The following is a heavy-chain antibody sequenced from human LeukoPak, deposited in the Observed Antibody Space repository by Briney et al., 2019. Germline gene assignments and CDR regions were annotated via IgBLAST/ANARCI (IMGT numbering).Heavy chain of an antibody. Sequence: ASVKVSCKASGYTFTSYAMNWVRQAPGQGLEWMGWINTNTGNPTCAQGFTGRFVFSLDTSVSTAYLRISSLKAEDTAVYYCARESLYYYDSSGYWNGFDPWGKGTTVTISS. V-gene: IGHV7-4-1*02. CDR3: ARESLYYYDSSGYWNGFDP. CDR2: INTNTGNP. J-gene: IGHJ6*04. CDR1: GYTFTSYA. D-gene: IGHD3-22*01.